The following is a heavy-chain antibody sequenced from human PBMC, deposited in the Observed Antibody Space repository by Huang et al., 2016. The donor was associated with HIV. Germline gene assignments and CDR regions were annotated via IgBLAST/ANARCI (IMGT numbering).Heavy chain of an antibody. Sequence: QLQLQESGPGLVKPSETLSLTCTVSGGSIRSDNYDWGWIRQPPGKGLAWIGSIYYSGSTYYNPALKSRVTITVETSKNQFFLKMRSVTTADTAVYYCARLPGSITMIRGVITDPYWGQGTLVTVSS. J-gene: IGHJ4*02. V-gene: IGHV4-39*01. D-gene: IGHD3-10*01. CDR1: GGSIRSDNYD. CDR3: ARLPGSITMIRGVITDPY. CDR2: IYYSGST.